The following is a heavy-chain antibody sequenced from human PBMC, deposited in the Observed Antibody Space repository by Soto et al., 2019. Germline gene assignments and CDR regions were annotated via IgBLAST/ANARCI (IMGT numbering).Heavy chain of an antibody. CDR1: GGSISSYY. CDR2: IYYSGST. CDR3: ARDGITMVRGVDRGMDV. D-gene: IGHD3-10*01. V-gene: IGHV4-59*01. J-gene: IGHJ6*02. Sequence: SETLSLTCTVSGGSISSYYWSWIRQPPGKGLERIGYIYYSGSTNYNPSLKSRVTISVDTSKNQFSLKLSSVTAADTAVYYCARDGITMVRGVDRGMDVWGQGTTVT.